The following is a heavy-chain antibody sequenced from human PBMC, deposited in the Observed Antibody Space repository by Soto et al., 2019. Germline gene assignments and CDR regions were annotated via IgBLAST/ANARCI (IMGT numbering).Heavy chain of an antibody. CDR3: ARAGPVDLGGAFDI. J-gene: IGHJ3*02. CDR2: INPSGGST. D-gene: IGHD3-16*01. V-gene: IGHV1-46*03. Sequence: ASVKVSCKASVYSFTGYHRRRVRQAPGQGLEWMGIINPSGGSTSYAQKFQGRVTMTRDTSTSTVYMELSSLRSEDTAVYYCARAGPVDLGGAFDIRGQGTMVTVSS. CDR1: VYSFTGYH.